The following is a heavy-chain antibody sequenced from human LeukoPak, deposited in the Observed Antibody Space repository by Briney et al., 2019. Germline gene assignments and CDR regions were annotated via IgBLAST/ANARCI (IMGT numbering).Heavy chain of an antibody. D-gene: IGHD6-13*01. CDR1: GYTFTSHA. V-gene: IGHV7-4-1*02. J-gene: IGHJ4*02. Sequence: ASVKVSCKASGYTFTSHAMNWVRQAPGQGLEWMGWINTNTGNPTYAQGFTGRFVFSLDTSVSTAYLQISSLKAEDTAVYYCARDPQQLVLDYWGREPWSPSPQ. CDR3: ARDPQQLVLDY. CDR2: INTNTGNP.